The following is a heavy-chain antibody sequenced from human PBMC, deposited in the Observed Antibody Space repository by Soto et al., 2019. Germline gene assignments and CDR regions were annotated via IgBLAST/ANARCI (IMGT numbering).Heavy chain of an antibody. CDR1: GYTFTSYG. CDR3: ARFSGGSYNTYYFYYGMDV. D-gene: IGHD2-15*01. V-gene: IGHV1-18*01. CDR2: ISAYNGNT. Sequence: ASVKVSCKASGYTFTSYGISWVRQAPGQGXDWMGWISAYNGNTKYAQDLQGRVTMTTDTSTSTAYMELRSLRSDDTAVYYCARFSGGSYNTYYFYYGMDVWGQGTTVTVSS. J-gene: IGHJ6*02.